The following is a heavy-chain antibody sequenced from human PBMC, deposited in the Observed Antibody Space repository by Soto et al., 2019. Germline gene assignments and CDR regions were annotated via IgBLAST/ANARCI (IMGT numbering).Heavy chain of an antibody. CDR1: GYTFTSYD. J-gene: IGHJ6*03. CDR2: MNPNSGNT. Sequence: ASVKVSCKXSGYTFTSYDXXWVXQATGQGLEWMGWMNPNSGNTGYAQKFQGRVTMTRNTSISTAYMELSSLRSEDTAVYYCARGRLPDYYYMDVWGKGTTVTVSS. V-gene: IGHV1-8*01. D-gene: IGHD4-17*01. CDR3: ARGRLPDYYYMDV.